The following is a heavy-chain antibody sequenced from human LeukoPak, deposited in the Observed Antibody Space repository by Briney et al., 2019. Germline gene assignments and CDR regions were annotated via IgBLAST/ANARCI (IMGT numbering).Heavy chain of an antibody. V-gene: IGHV1-58*02. D-gene: IGHD1-7*01. CDR2: IVVGSGNT. CDR1: GFTFTSSA. J-gene: IGHJ3*02. Sequence: SVKVSCKASGFTFTSSAMQWVRQARGQRLEWIGWIVVGSGNTNYAQKFQERVTITRDMSTSTAYMELSSLRSEDTAVYYCATEPRWELYSFDIWGQGPMVTVSS. CDR3: ATEPRWELYSFDI.